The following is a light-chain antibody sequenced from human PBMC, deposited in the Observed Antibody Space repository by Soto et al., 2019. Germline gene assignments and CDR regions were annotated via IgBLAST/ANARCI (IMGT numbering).Light chain of an antibody. CDR3: QQYYSYPRG. CDR2: AAS. Sequence: IQMTQSPSSLSASVGDRVTITCRASQGISTYLNWYLQKPGKAPKLLIYAASSLQSGVPPRFSGSGSETDFTLTISSLQPEDFATYYCQQYYSYPRGFGQGTRLEIK. V-gene: IGKV1-39*01. CDR1: QGISTY. J-gene: IGKJ5*01.